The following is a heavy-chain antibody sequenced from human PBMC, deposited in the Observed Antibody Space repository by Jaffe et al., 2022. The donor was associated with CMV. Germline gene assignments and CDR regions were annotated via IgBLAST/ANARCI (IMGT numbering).Heavy chain of an antibody. CDR2: IKQDESEK. D-gene: IGHD3-3*01. Sequence: EVQLVESGGGLVQPGGSLRLSCAASGFTFSDYWMGWVRQAPGKGLEWVATIKQDESEKYYVDSVKGRFTVSRDNPKNSVYLQMNSLRVEDTAVYYCARGGWSPSDYWGQGTLVTVSS. J-gene: IGHJ4*02. CDR1: GFTFSDYW. V-gene: IGHV3-7*01. CDR3: ARGGWSPSDY.